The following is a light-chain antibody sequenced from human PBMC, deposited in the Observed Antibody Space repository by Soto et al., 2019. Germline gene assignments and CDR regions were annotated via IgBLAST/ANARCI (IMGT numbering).Light chain of an antibody. Sequence: QSAPTQPPSVSGSPGQSVAISCSGTSSDVGSYNRVSWYQQPPGTAPKLMIYDVNNRPSGVPDRFSGSKSGNTASLTISGLQAEDEADYYCSSFTSSNTYVFGIGTKLTVL. V-gene: IGLV2-18*02. J-gene: IGLJ1*01. CDR2: DVN. CDR1: SSDVGSYNR. CDR3: SSFTSSNTYV.